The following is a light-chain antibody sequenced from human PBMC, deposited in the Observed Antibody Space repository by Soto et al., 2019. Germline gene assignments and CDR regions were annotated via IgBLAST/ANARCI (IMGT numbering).Light chain of an antibody. CDR1: QGVTT. CDR3: QQYGTSPPVA. Sequence: EIVLTQTPDTLSLSPGERATLSCRASQGVTTLAWYQQRPGQSPRLLIYDASSRATGIPARFSGSGSRTDFTLSINRLEPEDSAVYYCQQYGTSPPVAFGQGTKLKIK. V-gene: IGKV3-20*01. J-gene: IGKJ2*01. CDR2: DAS.